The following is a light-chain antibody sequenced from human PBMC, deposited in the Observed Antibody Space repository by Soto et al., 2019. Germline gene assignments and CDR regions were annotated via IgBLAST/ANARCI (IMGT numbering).Light chain of an antibody. CDR1: QSISSW. CDR2: KAS. CDR3: QQYNTDSRT. Sequence: DIQMTQSPSTLSASVGDRVTITCRASQSISSWLAWYQQKPGKAPNLLIYKASTLESGVPSRFSGSGSGTEFTLTISSLQPDDFATYYCQQYNTDSRTCGQGTKVEIK. V-gene: IGKV1-5*03. J-gene: IGKJ1*01.